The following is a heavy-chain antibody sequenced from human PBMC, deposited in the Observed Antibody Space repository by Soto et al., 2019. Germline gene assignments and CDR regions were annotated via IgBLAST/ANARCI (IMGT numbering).Heavy chain of an antibody. V-gene: IGHV1-8*01. CDR2: MNPNSGNT. Sequence: GASVKVSCKASGYTFTSYDINWVRQATGQGLEWMGWMNPNSGNTGYAQKFQGRVTMTRNTSISTAYMELSSLRSEDTAVYYCARGREYRRTLAPCGQGTLVPVSS. CDR3: ARGREYRRTLAP. CDR1: GYTFTSYD. D-gene: IGHD6-6*01. J-gene: IGHJ5*02.